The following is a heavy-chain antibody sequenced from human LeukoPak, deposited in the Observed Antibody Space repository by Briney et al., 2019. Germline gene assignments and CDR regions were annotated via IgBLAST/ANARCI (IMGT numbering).Heavy chain of an antibody. J-gene: IGHJ4*02. CDR3: ARWTTTYLDY. CDR1: GGTFSSYA. CDR2: IIPIFGTA. D-gene: IGHD4-11*01. V-gene: IGHV1-69*05. Sequence: SVKVSCKASGGTFSSYAISWVRQAPGQGLEWMGGIIPIFGTANYAQKFQGRVTMTTDTSTITVYMELSSLRSEDTAVYYCARWTTTYLDYWGQGTLVTVSS.